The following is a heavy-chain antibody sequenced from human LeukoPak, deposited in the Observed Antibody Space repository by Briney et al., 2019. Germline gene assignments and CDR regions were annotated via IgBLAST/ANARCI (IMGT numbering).Heavy chain of an antibody. D-gene: IGHD2-2*01. CDR3: ARDRDCSSTSCYLDY. CDR2: IIPIFGTA. J-gene: IGHJ4*02. V-gene: IGHV1-69*13. CDR1: GGTFSSYA. Sequence: ASVKVSCKASGGTFSSYAISWVRQAPGQGLEWMGGIIPIFGTANYAQKFQGRVTITADESTSTAYMELSSLRSEDTAVYYCARDRDCSSTSCYLDYWGQGTLATVSS.